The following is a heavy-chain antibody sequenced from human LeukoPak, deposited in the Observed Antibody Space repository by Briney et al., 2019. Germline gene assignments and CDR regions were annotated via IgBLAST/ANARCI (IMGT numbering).Heavy chain of an antibody. J-gene: IGHJ4*02. Sequence: GGSLRLSCVASGLTFSSQWMTWVRQAPGKGLEWLANIGGDGRRKFYEDSVKGRFTISRDNAKNTLYLQMNSLRAEDTAVYYCARAPREYSYGTYYFDYWGQGTLVTVSS. D-gene: IGHD5-18*01. CDR2: IGGDGRRK. V-gene: IGHV3-7*01. CDR3: ARAPREYSYGTYYFDY. CDR1: GLTFSSQW.